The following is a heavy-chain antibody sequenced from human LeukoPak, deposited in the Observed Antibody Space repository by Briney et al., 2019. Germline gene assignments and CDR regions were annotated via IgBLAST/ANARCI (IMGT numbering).Heavy chain of an antibody. V-gene: IGHV3-9*01. CDR1: GFTFKNYA. Sequence: GGSLRLSCAASGFTFKNYAMHWVRQAPGKGLEWVSSISWNSGNVDYADSVKGRFALSRDNAKSSLYLQMSSLRAEDTALYYCAKSGTYSSSSGYIDSWGQGTLVTVSS. J-gene: IGHJ4*02. CDR2: ISWNSGNV. D-gene: IGHD6-6*01. CDR3: AKSGTYSSSSGYIDS.